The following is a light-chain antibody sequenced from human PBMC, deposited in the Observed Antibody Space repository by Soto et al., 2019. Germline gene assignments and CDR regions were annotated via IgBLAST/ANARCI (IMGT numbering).Light chain of an antibody. CDR1: QTVRNN. Sequence: DIQMTQSPSSLSASVGDRVTITCRASQTVRNNLNWYQQKPGKAPELLIYAASTLEPGVPSMFRGSGSGTDFTLTVSSLQPEDFATYHCQQTFSRPYTFGQGTKLQIK. CDR2: AAS. CDR3: QQTFSRPYT. V-gene: IGKV1-39*01. J-gene: IGKJ2*01.